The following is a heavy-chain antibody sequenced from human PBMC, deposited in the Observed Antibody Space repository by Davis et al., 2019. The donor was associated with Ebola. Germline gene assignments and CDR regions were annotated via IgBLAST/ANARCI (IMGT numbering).Heavy chain of an antibody. CDR3: ARTQTGYDYSNYGYYYYGMDV. V-gene: IGHV3-48*03. CDR1: GFTFSSYE. Sequence: GGSLRLSCAASGFTFSSYEMNWVRQAPGKGLEWVSYISSSGSTIYYADSVKGRFTISRDNAKNSLYLQMNSLRAEDTAVYYCARTQTGYDYSNYGYYYYGMDVWGQGTTVTVSS. CDR2: ISSSGSTI. J-gene: IGHJ6*02. D-gene: IGHD4-11*01.